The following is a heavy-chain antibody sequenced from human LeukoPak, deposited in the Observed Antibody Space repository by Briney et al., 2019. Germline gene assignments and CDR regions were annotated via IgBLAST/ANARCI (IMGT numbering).Heavy chain of an antibody. Sequence: ASVKVSCKASGYTFTSYAMHWVRQAPGQRLEWMGWINAGNGNTKYSQKFQGRVTITRDTSASTAYMELSSLRPEDTAVYYCAARAYCGGDCYNDYWGQGTLVTVSS. V-gene: IGHV1-3*01. CDR1: GYTFTSYA. D-gene: IGHD2-21*02. CDR2: INAGNGNT. J-gene: IGHJ4*02. CDR3: AARAYCGGDCYNDY.